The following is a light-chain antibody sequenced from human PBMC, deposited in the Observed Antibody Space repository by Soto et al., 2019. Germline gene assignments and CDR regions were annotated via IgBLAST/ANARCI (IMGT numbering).Light chain of an antibody. CDR2: DVS. J-gene: IGLJ1*01. Sequence: QSALTQPASVSGSPGQSIAISCTGTSSDVGSHDLVSWYQQQSGKVPKLIIYDVSSRPSGVSNRFSGSKSGNTASLTISGLQAEDEADYYCSSFTSTKTYVFGTGTKVTVL. CDR3: SSFTSTKTYV. CDR1: SSDVGSHDL. V-gene: IGLV2-14*02.